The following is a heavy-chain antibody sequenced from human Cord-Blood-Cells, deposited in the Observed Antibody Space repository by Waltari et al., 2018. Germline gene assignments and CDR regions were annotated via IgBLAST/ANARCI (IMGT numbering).Heavy chain of an antibody. CDR1: GGSFSGYY. Sequence: QVQLQQWGAGLLKPSETLSLTCAVYGGSFSGYYWSWIRQPPGKGLEWIGEINHSGSTNSNPSLKSRVTISVDTSKNQFSLKLSSVTAADTAVYYCARGMSIAARPFDYWGQGTLVTVSS. D-gene: IGHD6-6*01. CDR3: ARGMSIAARPFDY. V-gene: IGHV4-34*01. CDR2: INHSGST. J-gene: IGHJ4*02.